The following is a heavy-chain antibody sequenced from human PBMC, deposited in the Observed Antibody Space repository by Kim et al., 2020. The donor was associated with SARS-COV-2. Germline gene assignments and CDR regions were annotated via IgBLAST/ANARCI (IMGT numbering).Heavy chain of an antibody. D-gene: IGHD4-17*01. V-gene: IGHV3-30*02. Sequence: DTGKARITISREHSKSALYLQMNSLRAEDTAVYYCAKSYGDSKGGYFDYWGQGTLVTVSS. J-gene: IGHJ4*02. CDR3: AKSYGDSKGGYFDY.